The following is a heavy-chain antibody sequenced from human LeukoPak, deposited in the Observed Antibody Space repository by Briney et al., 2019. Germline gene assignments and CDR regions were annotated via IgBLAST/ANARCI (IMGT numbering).Heavy chain of an antibody. D-gene: IGHD3-3*01. CDR2: INQDGSEQ. Sequence: GGSLRLSCTASRFTFSSHWMSWVRQAPGKGLEWVANINQDGSEQYYVDSVKGRFTISRDNAKNSLYLQMNSLRDEDTAVYYCAREEGITIFGVETDAFDIWGQGTMVTVSS. J-gene: IGHJ3*02. CDR1: RFTFSSHW. CDR3: AREEGITIFGVETDAFDI. V-gene: IGHV3-7*01.